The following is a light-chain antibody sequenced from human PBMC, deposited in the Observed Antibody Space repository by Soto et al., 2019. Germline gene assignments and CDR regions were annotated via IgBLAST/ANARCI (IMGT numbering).Light chain of an antibody. Sequence: EIVLTQSPATLSLSPGERATLYCRASQSVSSYLAWYQQKPGQAPRLLIYDASNRATGIPARFSGSGSGTDFTLTISSLEPEDCAVYYCQQRSNWPPGYTFGQGTKLEIK. V-gene: IGKV3-11*01. CDR1: QSVSSY. CDR3: QQRSNWPPGYT. J-gene: IGKJ2*01. CDR2: DAS.